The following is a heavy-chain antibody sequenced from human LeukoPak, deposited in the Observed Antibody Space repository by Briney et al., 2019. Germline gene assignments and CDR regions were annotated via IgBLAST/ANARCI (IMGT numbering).Heavy chain of an antibody. Sequence: PGGSLSLSCAASGFTVSSYYMGWVRQTPEKGLEWVSNIYSDGTAYYADSVKGRFTISRDNSKSTVHLQMNSLRVEDTAVYFCARLETLGAWRFDYWGQGTLVTVSS. CDR1: GFTVSSYY. D-gene: IGHD3-16*01. CDR3: ARLETLGAWRFDY. V-gene: IGHV3-53*03. J-gene: IGHJ4*02. CDR2: IYSDGTA.